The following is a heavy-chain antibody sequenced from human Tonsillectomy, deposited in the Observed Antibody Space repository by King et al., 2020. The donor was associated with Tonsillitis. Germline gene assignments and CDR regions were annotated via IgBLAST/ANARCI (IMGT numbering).Heavy chain of an antibody. CDR3: ARDLLEAVAVYFFAS. J-gene: IGHJ5*01. Sequence: QLVQSGAEVKKPGASVEVSCKASGYTFTDYFMHWVRQAPGQGLDWMGWINPHSGDTHYAHKFQGRVTMTRDTSISTAYMELSSLRSDDTAVFYCARDLLEAVAVYFFASWGQGTLVTVSS. CDR1: GYTFTDYF. V-gene: IGHV1-2*02. CDR2: INPHSGDT. D-gene: IGHD6-19*01.